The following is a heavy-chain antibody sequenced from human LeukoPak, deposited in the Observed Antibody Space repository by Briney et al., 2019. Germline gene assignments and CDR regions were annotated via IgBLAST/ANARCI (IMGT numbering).Heavy chain of an antibody. CDR3: ARDKDVGASLFDH. D-gene: IGHD1-26*01. CDR1: GFTVSSNY. Sequence: GGSLRLSCAASGFTVSSNYMSWVRQAPGKGLQWVSVIYSGGNTYYADSVKGRFTISRDNAKNSLYLQMNSLRAEDTAVYYCARDKDVGASLFDHWGQGTLITVSP. J-gene: IGHJ4*02. V-gene: IGHV3-53*01. CDR2: IYSGGNT.